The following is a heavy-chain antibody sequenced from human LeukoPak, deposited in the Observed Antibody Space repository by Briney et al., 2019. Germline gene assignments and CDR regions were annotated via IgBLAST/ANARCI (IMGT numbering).Heavy chain of an antibody. D-gene: IGHD3-22*01. J-gene: IGHJ5*02. CDR2: MSTGGTYI. Sequence: TGGSLRLSCAASGFSFSTYNMNWVRRAPGKGLAWVASMSTGGTYIHYADSVKDRFTISRDDGKNSLHLQMNSLRVEDTAIYYCARCFQDPSGYHLSLDTWGRGTLVTVSS. CDR3: ARCFQDPSGYHLSLDT. CDR1: GFSFSTYN. V-gene: IGHV3-21*01.